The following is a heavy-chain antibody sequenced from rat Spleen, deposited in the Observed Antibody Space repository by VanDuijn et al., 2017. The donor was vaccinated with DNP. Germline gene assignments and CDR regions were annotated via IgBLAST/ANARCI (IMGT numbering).Heavy chain of an antibody. CDR2: MSGAGAT. CDR3: TRYYGYNYYAMDA. Sequence: QVQLRESGPGLVQPSQTLSLTCTVSGSSLTNFGVNWVRQPPGKGLEWIAAMSGAGATYYNSALKSRLSFSSDPSRSQVFLKMNSLQTEDTAIYYCTRYYGYNYYAMDAWGQGTSVTVSS. CDR1: GSSLTNFG. D-gene: IGHD1-9*01. V-gene: IGHV2S12*01. J-gene: IGHJ4*01.